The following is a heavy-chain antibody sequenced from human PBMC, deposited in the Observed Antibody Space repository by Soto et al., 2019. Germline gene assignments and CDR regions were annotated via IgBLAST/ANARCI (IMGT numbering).Heavy chain of an antibody. J-gene: IGHJ4*02. V-gene: IGHV3-23*01. CDR1: GFTFNNYA. D-gene: IGHD1-26*01. CDR3: AKEFWRRSGSYAIFDH. Sequence: EVQLLESGGGLVQPGGSLRLSCAASGFTFNNYAMSWVRQAPGKGLEWVSTISGSDDSTYYADSVKGRFTISRDNSKNTLSLQMNSLRADDTAVYYCAKEFWRRSGSYAIFDHWGQGTLVTVSS. CDR2: ISGSDDST.